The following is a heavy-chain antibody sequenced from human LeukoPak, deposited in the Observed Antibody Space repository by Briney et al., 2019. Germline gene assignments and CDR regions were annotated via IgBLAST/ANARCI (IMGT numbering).Heavy chain of an antibody. D-gene: IGHD1-26*01. CDR2: IKSKTDGGTT. CDR3: TRHRRSGSGSYYSDY. J-gene: IGHJ4*02. V-gene: IGHV3-15*07. Sequence: PGGSLRLSCAASGFNFSNAWMSWVRQAPGKGLEWVGRIKSKTDGGTTDYAAPVKGRFTISRDDSKNTLNLQMNSLKTEDTAVYYCTRHRRSGSGSYYSDYWGQGTLVTVSS. CDR1: GFNFSNAW.